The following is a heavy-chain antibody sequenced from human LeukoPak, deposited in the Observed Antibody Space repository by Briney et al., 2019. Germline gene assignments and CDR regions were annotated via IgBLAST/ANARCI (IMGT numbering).Heavy chain of an antibody. CDR2: IYAGGST. V-gene: IGHV4-4*07. CDR3: ARDGYYGSGAFLDGFDI. J-gene: IGHJ3*02. D-gene: IGHD3-10*01. CDR1: GASISSFF. Sequence: PSETLSLTCTVSGASISSFFWSWIRQPAGKGLVWIGRIYAGGSTNYNPSLKSRVTMSVDTSKSQFSLKLSSVTAADTAVYYCARDGYYGSGAFLDGFDIWGQGTMVTVSS.